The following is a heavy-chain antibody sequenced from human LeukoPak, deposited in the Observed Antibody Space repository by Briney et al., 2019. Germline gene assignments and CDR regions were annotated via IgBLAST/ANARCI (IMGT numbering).Heavy chain of an antibody. CDR2: ISYDGSSK. CDR1: GFTFSSYA. D-gene: IGHD6-19*01. Sequence: QAGGSLRLSCAASGFTFSSYAIHWVRQAPGKGLEWVTFISYDGSSKSYADSVKGRFTISRDNSKNTLYLQMNSLRVEDAAVYHCASIYSSGSNWGQGTLVTVSS. J-gene: IGHJ4*02. CDR3: ASIYSSGSN. V-gene: IGHV3-30-3*01.